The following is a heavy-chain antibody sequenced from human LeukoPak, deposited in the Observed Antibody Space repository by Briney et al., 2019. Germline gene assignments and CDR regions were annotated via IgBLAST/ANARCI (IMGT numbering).Heavy chain of an antibody. V-gene: IGHV4-30-2*01. CDR1: GGSISSGGYS. D-gene: IGHD4-17*01. Sequence: SQTLSLTCAVSGGSISSGGYSWSWIRQPPGKGLEWIGYIYHSGSTYYNPSLKSRVTISVDRSKNQFSLKLSSVTAADTAVYYCARGLRGDAFDIWGQGTMVTVSS. CDR3: ARGLRGDAFDI. CDR2: IYHSGST. J-gene: IGHJ3*02.